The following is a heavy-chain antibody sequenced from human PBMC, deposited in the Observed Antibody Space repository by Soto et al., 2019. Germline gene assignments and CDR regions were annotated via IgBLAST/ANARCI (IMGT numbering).Heavy chain of an antibody. CDR1: GGTFSSDA. J-gene: IGHJ6*02. CDR3: ASPRGSYYYYGMDV. CDR2: IIPIFGTA. V-gene: IGHV1-69*13. Sequence: SVKVSCKASGGTFSSDAISWVRQAPGQGLEWMGGIIPIFGTANYAQKFQGRVTITADESTSTAYMELSSLRSEDTAVYYCASPRGSYYYYGMDVWGQGTTVTVSS. D-gene: IGHD1-26*01.